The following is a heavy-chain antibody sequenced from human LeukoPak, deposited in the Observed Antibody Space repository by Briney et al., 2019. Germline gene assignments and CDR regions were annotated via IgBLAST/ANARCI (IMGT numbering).Heavy chain of an antibody. J-gene: IGHJ4*02. V-gene: IGHV1-69*04. CDR1: GCTFSSYA. D-gene: IGHD1-20*01. CDR3: ARYNWNDAVYIDY. CDR2: IIPILGIA. Sequence: SVKVSCKASGCTFSSYAISWVRQAPGQGLEWMGRIIPILGIANYAQKFQGRVTITADKSTSTAYMELSSLRSEDTAVYYCARYNWNDAVYIDYWGQGTLVTVSS.